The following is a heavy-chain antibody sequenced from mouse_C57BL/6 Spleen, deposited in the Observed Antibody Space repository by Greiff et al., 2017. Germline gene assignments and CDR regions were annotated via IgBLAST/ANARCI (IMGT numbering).Heavy chain of an antibody. V-gene: IGHV1-81*01. Sequence: QVQLQQSGAELARPGASVKLSCKASGYTFTSYGISWVTQRTGQGLEWVGEIYSRSGNTYYNETFKGKATLAADKSSSTSYMELRSLTSEDSAVYFCARGEITATVVATVDYWGQGTTLTVSS. D-gene: IGHD1-1*01. J-gene: IGHJ2*01. CDR1: GYTFTSYG. CDR2: IYSRSGNT. CDR3: ARGEITATVVATVDY.